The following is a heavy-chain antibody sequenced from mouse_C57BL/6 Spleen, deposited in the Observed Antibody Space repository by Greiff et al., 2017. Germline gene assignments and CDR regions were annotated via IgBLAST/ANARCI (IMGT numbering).Heavy chain of an antibody. V-gene: IGHV5-4*01. CDR3: ARDRDYYGSSYWYFDV. CDR1: GFTFSSYA. CDR2: ISDGGSYT. Sequence: EVKLQESGGGLVKPGGSLKLSCAASGFTFSSYAMSWVRHTPEKRLEWVATISDGGSYTYYPDNVKGRFTISRDNAKNNLYLQMSHLKSEDTAMYYCARDRDYYGSSYWYFDVWGTGTTVTVSS. D-gene: IGHD1-1*01. J-gene: IGHJ1*03.